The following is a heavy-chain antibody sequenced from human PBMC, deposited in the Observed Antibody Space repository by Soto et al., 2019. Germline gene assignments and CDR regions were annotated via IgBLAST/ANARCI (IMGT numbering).Heavy chain of an antibody. Sequence: SETLSLTCTVSGGSLRGYSWSWIRQSPGKGLEWIGYVYSGGGTNYSPSFMGRVTISVDTTDNQFSLKLNSVTAADTAVYYCARRHSSAFDIWGQGTMVTVSS. CDR3: ARRHSSAFDI. CDR1: GGSLRGYS. CDR2: VYSGGGT. J-gene: IGHJ3*02. D-gene: IGHD6-13*01. V-gene: IGHV4-59*01.